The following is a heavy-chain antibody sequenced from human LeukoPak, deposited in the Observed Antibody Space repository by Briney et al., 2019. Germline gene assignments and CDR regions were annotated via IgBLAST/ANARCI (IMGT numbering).Heavy chain of an antibody. D-gene: IGHD2-15*01. J-gene: IGHJ4*02. V-gene: IGHV4-39*07. CDR1: GGSISSSSYY. CDR2: IYYSGST. CDR3: ARYTVVVVAALDY. Sequence: SETLSLTCTVSGGSISSSSYYWGWIRQPPGKGLEWIGSIYYSGSTNYNPSLKSRVTISVDKSKNQFSLKLSSVTAADTAVYYCARYTVVVVAALDYWGQGTLVTVSS.